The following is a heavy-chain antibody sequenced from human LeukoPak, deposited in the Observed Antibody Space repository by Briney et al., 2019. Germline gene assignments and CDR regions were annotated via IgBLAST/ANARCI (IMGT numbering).Heavy chain of an antibody. CDR1: GYIFTNYW. J-gene: IGHJ3*02. CDR3: ARVMVRGVTPAFDI. V-gene: IGHV5-51*01. CDR2: IYPGDSDT. Sequence: GESLKISCKGSGYIFTNYWIAGVRQMPGKGLECLGIIYPGDSDTRYSPSFQGQVTISADKSISTAYLQWSSLKASDTAMYYCARVMVRGVTPAFDILGQGTMVTVSS. D-gene: IGHD3-10*01.